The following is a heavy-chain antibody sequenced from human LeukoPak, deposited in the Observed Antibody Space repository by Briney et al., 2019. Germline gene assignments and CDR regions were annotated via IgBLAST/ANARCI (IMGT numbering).Heavy chain of an antibody. CDR1: GYTFTGYY. CDR2: INPNSGGT. J-gene: IGHJ4*02. V-gene: IGHV1-2*02. D-gene: IGHD3-22*01. CDR3: ARAGSSGYDFYYYDSSGYYYYFDY. Sequence: GASVKVSCKASGYTFTGYYMHWVRQAPGQGLEWMGWINPNSGGTNYAQKFQGRVTMTRDTSISTAYMELRSLRSDDTAVYYCARAGSSGYDFYYYDSSGYYYYFDYWGQGTLVTVSS.